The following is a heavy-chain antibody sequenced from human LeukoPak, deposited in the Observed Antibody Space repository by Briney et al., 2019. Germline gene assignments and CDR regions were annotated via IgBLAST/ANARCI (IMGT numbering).Heavy chain of an antibody. CDR1: GYSFTSYW. Sequence: GESLKISCKGSGYSFTSYWISWVRQMPGKGLEWMGRIDPSDSYTNYSPSFQGHVTISADKSISTAYLQWSSLKASDTAMYYCARHVGYISSWVDYWGQGTLVTVSS. J-gene: IGHJ4*02. CDR3: ARHVGYISSWVDY. D-gene: IGHD6-13*01. V-gene: IGHV5-10-1*01. CDR2: IDPSDSYT.